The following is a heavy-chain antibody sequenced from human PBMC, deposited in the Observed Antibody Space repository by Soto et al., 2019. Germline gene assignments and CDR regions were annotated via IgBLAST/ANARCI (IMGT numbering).Heavy chain of an antibody. CDR2: IIPIFGTA. J-gene: IGHJ4*02. D-gene: IGHD3-22*01. Sequence: ASVKVSCKASGGTFSSYAISWVRQAPGQGLEWMGGIIPIFGTANYAQKFQGRVTITADESTSTAYMELSSLRSEDTAVYYCAGRVFDYDDSSGYYPSGSNFDYWGQGTLVTVSS. V-gene: IGHV1-69*13. CDR1: GGTFSSYA. CDR3: AGRVFDYDDSSGYYPSGSNFDY.